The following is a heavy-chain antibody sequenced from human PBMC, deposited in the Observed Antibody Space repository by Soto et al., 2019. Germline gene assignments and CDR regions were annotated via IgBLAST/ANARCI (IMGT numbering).Heavy chain of an antibody. CDR1: GFTFSSYA. D-gene: IGHD3-22*01. Sequence: PGGSLRLSCAASGFTFSSYAMHWVRQAPGKGLEWVAVISYDGSNKYYADSVKGRFTISRDNSKNTLYLQMNSLRAEDTAVYYCARTPLHYYDSSGYLYYFDYWGQGTLVTVSS. CDR3: ARTPLHYYDSSGYLYYFDY. CDR2: ISYDGSNK. J-gene: IGHJ4*02. V-gene: IGHV3-30-3*01.